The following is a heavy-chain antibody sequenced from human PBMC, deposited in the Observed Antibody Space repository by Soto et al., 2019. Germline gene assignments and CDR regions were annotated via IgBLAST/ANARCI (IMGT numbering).Heavy chain of an antibody. D-gene: IGHD3-10*02. CDR3: ARERRDSWPTMFFEF. Sequence: SETLSLTCTVSGGSISSYYWSWIRQPPGRGLEWIGYIYSTGSTLYNPSLKSRVALSMDTSKNQFSLNLTSVTAADTAVYYCARERRDSWPTMFFEFWGQGSLVTVS. CDR2: IYSTGST. CDR1: GGSISSYY. J-gene: IGHJ4*02. V-gene: IGHV4-59*12.